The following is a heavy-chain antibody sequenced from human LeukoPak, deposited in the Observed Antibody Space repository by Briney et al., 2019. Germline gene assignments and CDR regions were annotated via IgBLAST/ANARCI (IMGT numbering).Heavy chain of an antibody. V-gene: IGHV3-30*18. CDR3: AKDLDSSGYSY. D-gene: IGHD3-22*01. Sequence: GGSLRLSCAASGLTFSWYGMHWVRQAPGKGLEWVAVILNDGTRKYYAESVKGRFTISRDNSKNTLYLQMNSLRVEDTAVYYCAKDLDSSGYSYWGQGTLVSVSS. CDR2: ILNDGTRK. J-gene: IGHJ4*02. CDR1: GLTFSWYG.